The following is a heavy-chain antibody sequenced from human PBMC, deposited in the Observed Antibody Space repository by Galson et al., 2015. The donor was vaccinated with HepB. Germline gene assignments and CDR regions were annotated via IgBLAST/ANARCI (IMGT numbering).Heavy chain of an antibody. D-gene: IGHD1-26*01. J-gene: IGHJ6*03. CDR3: ARDPSGSYSSYYYYMDV. CDR1: GDSVSSNSAA. CDR2: TYYRSKWYN. V-gene: IGHV6-1*01. Sequence: CAISGDSVSSNSAAWNWIRQFPSRGLEWLGRTYYRSKWYNDYAVSVKSRITINPDTSKNQFSLQLNSVTPEDTAVYYCARDPSGSYSSYYYYMDVWGKGTTVTVSS.